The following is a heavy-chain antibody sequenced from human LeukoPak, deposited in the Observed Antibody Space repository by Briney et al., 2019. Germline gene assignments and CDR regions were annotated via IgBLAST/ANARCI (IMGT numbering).Heavy chain of an antibody. J-gene: IGHJ4*02. CDR2: IYYSGST. V-gene: IGHV4-59*01. D-gene: IGHD3-9*01. Sequence: SETLSLTCTVSGGSISSYYWSWIRQPPGNGLEWIGYIYYSGSTNYNPSLKSRVTISVDTSKNQFSLKLSSVTAADTAVYYCARSVRDDILTGFDYWGQGTLVTVSS. CDR3: ARSVRDDILTGFDY. CDR1: GGSISSYY.